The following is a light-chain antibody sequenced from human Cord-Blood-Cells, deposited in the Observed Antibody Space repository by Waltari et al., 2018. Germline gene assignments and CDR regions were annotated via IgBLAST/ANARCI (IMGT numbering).Light chain of an antibody. CDR2: EGS. CDR1: SSDVGSYTL. CDR3: SSYTSSSTWV. Sequence: QSALTQPASVSGSPGQSLTISCTGTSSDVGSYTLVLWYQQHPGKAPKLMIYEGSKRPSGVSNRFSGSKSGNTASLTISGLQAEDEADYYCSSYTSSSTWVFGGGTKLTVL. V-gene: IGLV2-14*02. J-gene: IGLJ3*02.